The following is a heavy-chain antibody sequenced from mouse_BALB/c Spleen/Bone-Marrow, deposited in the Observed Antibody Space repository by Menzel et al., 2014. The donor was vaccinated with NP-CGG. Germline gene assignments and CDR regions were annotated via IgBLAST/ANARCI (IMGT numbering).Heavy chain of an antibody. J-gene: IGHJ2*01. CDR1: GYTFTNYW. CDR3: ARRGTGVDY. Sequence: QVQLQQSGAELVRPGTSVKIPCKASGYTFTNYWLGWVKQRPGHGLEWIGDIYPGGGYTNYNEKFKGKATLTADTSPSTAYMQLSGLTSEDSAVYLCARRGTGVDYWGQGTTLTVSS. V-gene: IGHV1-63*02. D-gene: IGHD4-1*01. CDR2: IYPGGGYT.